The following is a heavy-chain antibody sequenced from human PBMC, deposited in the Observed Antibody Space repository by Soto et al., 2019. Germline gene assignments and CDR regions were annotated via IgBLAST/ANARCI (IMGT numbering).Heavy chain of an antibody. CDR1: GGTFSSYA. J-gene: IGHJ4*02. D-gene: IGHD3-22*01. CDR2: IIPIFGTA. CDR3: ARVGSRDSSGPLSH. V-gene: IGHV1-69*13. Sequence: ASVKVSCKASGGTFSSYAISWVRQAPGQGLEWMGGIIPIFGTANYAQKFQGRVTITADESTSTAYMELSSLRSEDTAVYYCARVGSRDSSGPLSHWGQGTLVTVS.